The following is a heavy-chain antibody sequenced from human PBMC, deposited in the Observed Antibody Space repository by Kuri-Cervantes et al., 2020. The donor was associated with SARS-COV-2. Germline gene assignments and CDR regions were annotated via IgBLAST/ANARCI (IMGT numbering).Heavy chain of an antibody. D-gene: IGHD4/OR15-4a*01. J-gene: IGHJ2*01. V-gene: IGHV4-61*02. CDR3: ARRAKHWYFDL. CDR2: IYTSGST. CDR1: GFSVSSDYY. Sequence: LRLSCAVSGFSVSSDYYWSWIRQPAGKGLEWIGRIYTSGSTNYNPSLKSRVTISVDTSKNQFSLKLSSVTAADTAVYYCARRAKHWYFDLWGRGTLVTVSS.